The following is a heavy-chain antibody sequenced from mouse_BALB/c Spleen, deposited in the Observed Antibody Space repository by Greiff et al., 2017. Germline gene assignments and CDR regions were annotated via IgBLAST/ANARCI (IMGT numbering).Heavy chain of an antibody. J-gene: IGHJ2*01. CDR1: GFTFSSYA. V-gene: IGHV5-6-5*01. CDR2: ISSGGST. D-gene: IGHD1-2*01. Sequence: EVQLVESGGGLVKPGGSLKLSCAASGFTFSSYAMSWVRQTPEKRLEWVASISSGGSTYYPDSVKGRFTISRDNARNILYLQMSSLRSEDTAMYYCARGALLRPFDYWGQGTTLTVSS. CDR3: ARGALLRPFDY.